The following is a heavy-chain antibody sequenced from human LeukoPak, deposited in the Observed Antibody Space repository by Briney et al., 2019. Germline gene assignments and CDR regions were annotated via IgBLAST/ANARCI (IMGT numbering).Heavy chain of an antibody. CDR3: AKGRGSLDY. CDR2: ISYDGSNK. V-gene: IGHV3-30*18. D-gene: IGHD3-16*01. CDR1: AYTLSRSV. J-gene: IGHJ4*02. Sequence: GGSLLLSCATSAYTLSRSVMHWVRQAPGKGLEWVAVISYDGSNKYYADSVKGRFTISRDNSKNTLYLQMNSLRAEDTAVYYCAKGRGSLDYWGQGTLVTVSS.